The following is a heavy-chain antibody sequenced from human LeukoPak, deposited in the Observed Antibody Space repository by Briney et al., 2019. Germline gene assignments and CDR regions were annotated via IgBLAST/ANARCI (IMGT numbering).Heavy chain of an antibody. V-gene: IGHV1-69*13. Sequence: GASVKVSCKASGGTFSSYAISWVRQAPGQGLEWMGGIIPIFGTANYAQKFQGRVTITADESTSTAYMELSSLRSEDTAVYYCARGTYDYVWGSYRYFQFDYWGQGTLVTVSS. J-gene: IGHJ4*02. CDR3: ARGTYDYVWGSYRYFQFDY. CDR1: GGTFSSYA. D-gene: IGHD3-16*02. CDR2: IIPIFGTA.